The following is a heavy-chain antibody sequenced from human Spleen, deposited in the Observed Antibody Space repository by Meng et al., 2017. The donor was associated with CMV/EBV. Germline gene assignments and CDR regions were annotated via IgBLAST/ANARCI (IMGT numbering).Heavy chain of an antibody. J-gene: IGHJ4*02. CDR2: ISGSGDRT. V-gene: IGHV3-23*01. CDR1: TFSIHA. CDR3: AKNLKYYYDSSGHDPSAW. Sequence: TFSIHARTWVRQPPGKGLEWVSSISGSGDRTYYADSVKGRFTIARDNSRNTLYLQMNSLRAEDTAVYYCAKNLKYYYDSSGHDPSAWWGQGTLVTVSS. D-gene: IGHD3-22*01.